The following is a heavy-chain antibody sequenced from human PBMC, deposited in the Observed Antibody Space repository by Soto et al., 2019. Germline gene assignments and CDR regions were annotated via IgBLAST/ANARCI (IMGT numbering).Heavy chain of an antibody. D-gene: IGHD1-1*01. CDR1: GFTFSNYG. CDR2: MSYDGNVA. Sequence: QVQLVESEGGVVQPGRSLRLSCTASGFTFSNYGMHWVRQAPGKGLEWVTVMSYDGNVAYYADPVKGRFTSSRDNSKNTLYLQMNSLRTEDTAVYYCAKEGPITNWYFDYWGQGTLVTVSS. V-gene: IGHV3-30*18. CDR3: AKEGPITNWYFDY. J-gene: IGHJ4*02.